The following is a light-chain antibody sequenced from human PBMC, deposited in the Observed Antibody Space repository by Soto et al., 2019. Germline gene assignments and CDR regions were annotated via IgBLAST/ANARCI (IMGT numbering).Light chain of an antibody. CDR1: QIVSTY. J-gene: IGKJ5*01. V-gene: IGKV3-11*01. Sequence: DIVFTHSPAKLSLSQVERATLSLRASQIVSTYLACYQHNPGQSPRLLISDASNRATGIPASFSGSGSGTDFTLTISSLAPEDFAVYYCKQRSNWITFGQGKRREIK. CDR2: DAS. CDR3: KQRSNWIT.